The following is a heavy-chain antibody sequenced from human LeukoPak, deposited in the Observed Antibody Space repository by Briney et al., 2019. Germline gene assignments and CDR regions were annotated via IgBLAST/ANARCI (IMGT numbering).Heavy chain of an antibody. V-gene: IGHV3-30*18. CDR1: GFTFSSYG. CDR2: ISYDGSNK. Sequence: GSLRLSCAASGFTFSSYGMHWVRQAPGKGLEWVAVISYDGSNKYYADSVKGRFTISRDNSKNTLYLQMNSLRAEDTAVYYCAKDLRGGLAAAGKIDYWGQGTLVTVSS. CDR3: AKDLRGGLAAAGKIDY. D-gene: IGHD6-13*01. J-gene: IGHJ4*02.